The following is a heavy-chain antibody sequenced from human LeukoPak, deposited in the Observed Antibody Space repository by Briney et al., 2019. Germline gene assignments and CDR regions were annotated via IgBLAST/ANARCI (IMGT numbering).Heavy chain of an antibody. CDR1: GFTFSNYS. Sequence: GGSLRLSCAASGFTFSNYSMNWVRQAPGKGLEWVSSISSSSSYIYYADSVKGLFTISRDNAKNSLYLQMNSLRAEDTAVYYCARRDPTLAALGAFDIWGQGTMVTVSS. CDR2: ISSSSSYI. CDR3: ARRDPTLAALGAFDI. D-gene: IGHD4-23*01. V-gene: IGHV3-21*01. J-gene: IGHJ3*02.